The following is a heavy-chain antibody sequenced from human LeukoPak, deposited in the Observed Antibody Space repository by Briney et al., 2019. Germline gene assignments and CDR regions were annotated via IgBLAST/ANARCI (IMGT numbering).Heavy chain of an antibody. CDR1: GYTFTIYG. CDR3: ARVGYSYGSFDY. Sequence: ASVKVSCKASGYTFTIYGISWVRQAPGQGLEWMGWISAYNGNANYAQKLQGRVTMTTDTSTSTAYMELRSLRSDDTAVYYCARVGYSYGSFDYWGQGTLVTVSS. CDR2: ISAYNGNA. V-gene: IGHV1-18*01. D-gene: IGHD5-18*01. J-gene: IGHJ4*02.